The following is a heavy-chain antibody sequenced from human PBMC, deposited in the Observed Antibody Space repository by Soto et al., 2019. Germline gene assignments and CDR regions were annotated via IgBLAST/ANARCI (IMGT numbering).Heavy chain of an antibody. CDR2: ISPSGGTT. J-gene: IGHJ3*02. CDR1: GFTFSSYA. V-gene: IGHV3-23*01. D-gene: IGHD3-16*01. Sequence: GGSLRLSCAASGFTFSSYAMSWIRQSPGKGLEWVSGISPSGGTTYYADSVKGRFTISRDKSKNTLYLQMNSLRAEDTAVYYCAKHDGGTPPDAFDIWGQGTMVTVSS. CDR3: AKHDGGTPPDAFDI.